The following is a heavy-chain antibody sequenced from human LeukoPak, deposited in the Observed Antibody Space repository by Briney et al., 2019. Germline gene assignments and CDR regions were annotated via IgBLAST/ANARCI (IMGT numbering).Heavy chain of an antibody. CDR1: GYSFIGYY. Sequence: ASVKVSFKASGYSFIGYYMHWVRQAPGEGLEWMGRINPDSGGTNSTQKFQGRVTMTRDTSISTFYMELSSLSSDDSAVYYCARGKTGSGWYFLDYWGQGTLVTVSS. V-gene: IGHV1-2*06. CDR3: ARGKTGSGWYFLDY. J-gene: IGHJ4*02. CDR2: INPDSGGT. D-gene: IGHD6-19*01.